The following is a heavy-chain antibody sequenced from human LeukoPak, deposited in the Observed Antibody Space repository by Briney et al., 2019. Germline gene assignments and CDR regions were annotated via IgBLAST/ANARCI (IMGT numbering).Heavy chain of an antibody. CDR1: GGSFSGYY. D-gene: IGHD6-6*01. V-gene: IGHV4-34*01. J-gene: IGHJ4*02. CDR2: INHSGST. Sequence: SETLSLTCAVYGGSFSGYYWSWIRQPPGKGLEWIGEINHSGSTNYNPSLKSRVTISVDTSKNQFSLKLSSVTAADTAVYYCARGASRSFDYWGQGTLLTVSP. CDR3: ARGASRSFDY.